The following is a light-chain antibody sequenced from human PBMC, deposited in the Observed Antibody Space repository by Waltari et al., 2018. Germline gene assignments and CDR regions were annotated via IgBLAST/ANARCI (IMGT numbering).Light chain of an antibody. CDR3: CSYVDTYTYV. CDR1: SLDVAGSHF. Sequence: QSALTQPRSVSGPPGQSVTIPCTRTSLDVAGSHFVSWFQQLPGSAPKLLIYDVSERPPGVPDRFSGSKSANTASLTISGLQAEDEADYYCCSYVDTYTYVFGPGTRVIVL. CDR2: DVS. J-gene: IGLJ1*01. V-gene: IGLV2-11*01.